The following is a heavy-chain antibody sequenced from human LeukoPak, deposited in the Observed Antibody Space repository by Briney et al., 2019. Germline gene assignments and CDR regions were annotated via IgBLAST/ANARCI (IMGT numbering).Heavy chain of an antibody. CDR1: GGSFSGYY. Sequence: SETLSLTCAVYGGSFSGYYWSWIRQPPGKGLEWIGEINHSGSTNYNPSLKSRVTISVDTSKNQFSLKLSSVIAADTAVYYCAKRGYSYGPWFNWGQGTLVTVSS. CDR3: AKRGYSYGPWFN. V-gene: IGHV4-34*01. D-gene: IGHD5-18*01. J-gene: IGHJ4*02. CDR2: INHSGST.